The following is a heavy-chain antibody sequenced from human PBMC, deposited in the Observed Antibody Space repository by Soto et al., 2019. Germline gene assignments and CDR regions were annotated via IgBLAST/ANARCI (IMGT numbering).Heavy chain of an antibody. CDR3: AKESMPEHYGDTLFDY. Sequence: SGGSLRLSCAASGFSFSSYALSWVRQAPGRGLEWVSTFSAGGRAYYADSVKGRFALARDTSKNTLHLQTNSLTVEDTAVYYCAKESMPEHYGDTLFDYWGQGTRVTVSS. CDR2: FSAGGRA. V-gene: IGHV3-23*01. D-gene: IGHD4-17*01. J-gene: IGHJ4*02. CDR1: GFSFSSYA.